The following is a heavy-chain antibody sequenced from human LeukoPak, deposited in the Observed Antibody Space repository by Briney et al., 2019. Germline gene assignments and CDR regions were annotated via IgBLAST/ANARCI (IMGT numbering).Heavy chain of an antibody. D-gene: IGHD5-24*01. CDR1: GVTVSINY. CDR2: INSGGGK. V-gene: IGHV3-66*01. J-gene: IGHJ4*02. CDR3: ARDKSVEGYNRGTFDY. Sequence: GVSLRLSCAASGVTVSINYMGWVRHAPGEGVEWVSVINSGGGKYYADSVQGRITISRDNSKNTLYLQMNSLRAEDTAVYFCARDKSVEGYNRGTFDYWGQGTLVTVSS.